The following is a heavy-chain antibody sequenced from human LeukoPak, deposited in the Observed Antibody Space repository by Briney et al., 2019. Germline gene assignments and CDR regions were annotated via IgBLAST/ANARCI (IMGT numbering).Heavy chain of an antibody. J-gene: IGHJ5*02. D-gene: IGHD6-6*01. CDR1: GYTLTSYG. Sequence: ASVKVSCKASGYTLTSYGISWVRQAPGQGLEWMGWISAYNGNTNYAQKLQGRVTMTTDTSTSTAYMELRSLRSDDTAVYYCAIRIAQLVGDNWFDPWGQGTLVTVSS. CDR2: ISAYNGNT. V-gene: IGHV1-18*01. CDR3: AIRIAQLVGDNWFDP.